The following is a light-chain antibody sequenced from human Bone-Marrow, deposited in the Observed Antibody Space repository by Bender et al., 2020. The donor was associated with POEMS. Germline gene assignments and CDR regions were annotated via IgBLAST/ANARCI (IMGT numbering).Light chain of an antibody. Sequence: QSALTQPASVSGSPGQSITISCTGTSRDVGGYDHVSWYQQYSGKAPKLLIYDVSNRPSGVSNRFSGSKSGNTASLTISGLQAEDEADYYCSSYTSTSSLVVLGGGTKLTVL. V-gene: IGLV2-14*03. J-gene: IGLJ2*01. CDR3: SSYTSTSSLVV. CDR1: SRDVGGYDH. CDR2: DVS.